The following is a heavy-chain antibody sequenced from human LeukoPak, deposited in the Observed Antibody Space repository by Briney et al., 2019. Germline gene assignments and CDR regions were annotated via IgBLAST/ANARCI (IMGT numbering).Heavy chain of an antibody. Sequence: SETLSLTCTVSGGSISSSSYYWGWIRQPPGKGLEWIGEINHSGSTNYNPSLKSRVTISVDTSKNQFSLKLSSVTAADTAVYYCARQGKYYYGSGSQGHFDYWGQGTLVTVSS. D-gene: IGHD3-10*01. CDR2: INHSGST. CDR3: ARQGKYYYGSGSQGHFDY. CDR1: GGSISSSSYY. V-gene: IGHV4-39*01. J-gene: IGHJ4*02.